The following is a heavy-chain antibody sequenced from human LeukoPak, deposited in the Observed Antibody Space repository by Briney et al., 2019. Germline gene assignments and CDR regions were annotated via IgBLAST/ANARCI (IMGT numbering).Heavy chain of an antibody. CDR1: GDSVGSPYY. V-gene: IGHV4-38-2*02. Sequence: KPSETLSLTCSVSGDSVGSPYYWGWVRQPPGKGLDWMASIFHSGYTYQNPSLKSRVTLSVDTSRNQFSLKLTSVTAAETALYYCARAVTGEPDYFDFWGQGTLVTVSS. J-gene: IGHJ4*02. CDR2: IFHSGYT. D-gene: IGHD4-17*01. CDR3: ARAVTGEPDYFDF.